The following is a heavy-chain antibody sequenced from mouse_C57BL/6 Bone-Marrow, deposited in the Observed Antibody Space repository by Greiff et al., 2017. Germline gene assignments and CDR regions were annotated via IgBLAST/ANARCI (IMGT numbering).Heavy chain of an antibody. Sequence: EVNVVESGGGLVQSGRSLRLSCATSGFTFSDFYMEWVRQAPGKGLEWIAASRNKANDYTTEYSASVKGRFIVSRDTSQSILYLQMNALRAEDTAIYYCARDPYYGSSYWYFDVWGTGTTVTASS. CDR1: GFTFSDFY. CDR2: SRNKANDYTT. D-gene: IGHD1-1*01. V-gene: IGHV7-1*01. CDR3: ARDPYYGSSYWYFDV. J-gene: IGHJ1*03.